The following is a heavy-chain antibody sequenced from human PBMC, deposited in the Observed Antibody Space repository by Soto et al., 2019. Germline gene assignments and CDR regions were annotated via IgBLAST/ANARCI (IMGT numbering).Heavy chain of an antibody. Sequence: GGSLRLSCAASGFTFSSYGMHWVRQAPGKGLEWVAVIWYDGSNKYYADSVKGRFTISRDNSKNTLYLQMNSLRAEDTAVYYCARDHYSGYEFDYWGQGTLVTVSS. CDR3: ARDHYSGYEFDY. D-gene: IGHD5-12*01. J-gene: IGHJ4*02. CDR2: IWYDGSNK. CDR1: GFTFSSYG. V-gene: IGHV3-33*01.